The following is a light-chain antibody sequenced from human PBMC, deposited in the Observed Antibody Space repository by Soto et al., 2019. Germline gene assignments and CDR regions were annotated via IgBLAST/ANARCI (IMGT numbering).Light chain of an antibody. Sequence: QSALTQPASVSGSPGQSITISCTGTSSDVGAYNYVSWYQQHPGKAPKLMIYEVSYRPSGVSDRISASKSGTSASLAISGLQSEDEADYYCASWDDSLIGWAFGGGTKLTVL. CDR1: SSDVGAYNY. V-gene: IGLV2-14*01. CDR2: EVS. CDR3: ASWDDSLIGWA. J-gene: IGLJ3*02.